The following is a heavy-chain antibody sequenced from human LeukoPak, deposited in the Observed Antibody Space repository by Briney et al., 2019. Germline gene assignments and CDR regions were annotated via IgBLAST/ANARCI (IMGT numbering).Heavy chain of an antibody. Sequence: AAGSLRLSCAASGFTFDDYAMHWVRQAPGKGLEWVSLISGDGGSTYYADSVKGRFTISRDYSKNSLYLQMNSLRTEDTALYYCANLKDDYYGMDVWGQGTTVTVSS. CDR1: GFTFDDYA. J-gene: IGHJ6*02. CDR3: ANLKDDYYGMDV. CDR2: ISGDGGST. D-gene: IGHD2-15*01. V-gene: IGHV3-43*02.